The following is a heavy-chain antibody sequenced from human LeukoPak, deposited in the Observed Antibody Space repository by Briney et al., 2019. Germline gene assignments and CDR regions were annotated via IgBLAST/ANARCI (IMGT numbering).Heavy chain of an antibody. Sequence: GGSLRLSCAASGFTFSSNYMSWVRQAPGKGLEWVSVIYSGGSTYYADPVKGRFTISRDNSKNTLYLQMNSLRAEDTAVYYCARGGPAAGRFDYWGQGTLVTVSS. CDR2: IYSGGST. D-gene: IGHD6-13*01. CDR3: ARGGPAAGRFDY. CDR1: GFTFSSNY. V-gene: IGHV3-66*01. J-gene: IGHJ4*02.